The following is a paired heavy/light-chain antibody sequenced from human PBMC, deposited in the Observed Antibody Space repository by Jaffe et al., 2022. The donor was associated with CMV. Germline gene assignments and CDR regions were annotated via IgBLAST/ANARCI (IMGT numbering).Light chain of an antibody. CDR3: QKYGR. CDR2: DAS. J-gene: IGKJ3*01. CDR1: QSLNSNY. V-gene: IGKV3-20*01. Sequence: EIVLTQSPGTLSLSPGERATLSCRTSQSLNSNYLAWYQQKPGQAPRLLIYDASTRATGIPDRFSGSGSGTDFTLAISRLEPEDFAVYYCQKYGRFGPGTKVDIK.
Heavy chain of an antibody. Sequence: VQLVESGGGLVQPGGSLRLSCAASGFTFRNYALTWVRQAPGKGLEWVSGIVGSSSLTYYADSVKGRFTISRDNSKNMLHLQMNSLRAEDTAVYYCAKPPPELGSDTSSYWGYFESWGQGALVTVSS. CDR2: IVGSSSLT. V-gene: IGHV3-23*04. CDR3: AKPPPELGSDTSSYWGYFES. J-gene: IGHJ4*02. D-gene: IGHD3-22*01. CDR1: GFTFRNYA.